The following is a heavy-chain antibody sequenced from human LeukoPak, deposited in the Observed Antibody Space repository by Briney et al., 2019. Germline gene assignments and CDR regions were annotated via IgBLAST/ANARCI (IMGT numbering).Heavy chain of an antibody. Sequence: SETLSLTCAVYGGSFSGYYWSWIRQPPGKGLEWIGEINHSGSTNYNPSLKSRVTISVDTSKNQFSLKLSSVTAADTAVYYCARARILPGFNNRGQGTLVTVSS. J-gene: IGHJ4*02. CDR1: GGSFSGYY. CDR3: ARARILPGFNN. CDR2: INHSGST. V-gene: IGHV4-34*01. D-gene: IGHD3-9*01.